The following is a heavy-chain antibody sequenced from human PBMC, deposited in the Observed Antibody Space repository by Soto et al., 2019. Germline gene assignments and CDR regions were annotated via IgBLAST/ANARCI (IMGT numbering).Heavy chain of an antibody. J-gene: IGHJ3*02. CDR2: INAGNGNT. Sequence: ASVKVSCKASGYTFTSYAMHWVRQAPGQRLEWRGWINAGNGNTKYSQKFQGRVTITRDTSASTAYMELSSLRSEDTAVYYCARDRYSSGWYGVGANDASDIWGQGTMVTVSS. V-gene: IGHV1-3*01. D-gene: IGHD6-19*01. CDR3: ARDRYSSGWYGVGANDASDI. CDR1: GYTFTSYA.